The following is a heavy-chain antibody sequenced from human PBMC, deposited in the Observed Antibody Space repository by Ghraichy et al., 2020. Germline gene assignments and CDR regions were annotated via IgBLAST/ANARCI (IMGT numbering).Heavy chain of an antibody. D-gene: IGHD5-18*01. J-gene: IGHJ4*02. CDR1: GFTFSNYW. CDR3: TRDPQLGN. Sequence: GGSLRLSCAVSGFTFSNYWMNWVRQAPGKGLVWVSRINGDGSSTSYADSVKGRFTISRDNGKNTLSLQMNRLRAEDTAVYYCTRDPQLGNWGQGTLVTVSS. V-gene: IGHV3-74*01. CDR2: INGDGSST.